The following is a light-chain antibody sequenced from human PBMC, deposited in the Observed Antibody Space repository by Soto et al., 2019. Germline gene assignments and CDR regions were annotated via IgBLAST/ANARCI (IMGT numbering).Light chain of an antibody. Sequence: EIVMTQSPATLSLSPWEIATLSCSASQSVSSNLAWYQQKPGQAPRLLIYGASTRATGIPARFSGSGSGTDFTLTISRPEPEDFAVYYCQQYGSSPETFGQGTKVDIK. CDR1: QSVSSN. V-gene: IGKV3-20*01. J-gene: IGKJ1*01. CDR3: QQYGSSPET. CDR2: GAS.